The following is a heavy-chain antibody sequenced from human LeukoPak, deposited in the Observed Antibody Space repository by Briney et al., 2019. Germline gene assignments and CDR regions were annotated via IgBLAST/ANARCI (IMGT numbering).Heavy chain of an antibody. CDR1: GFTVSRDY. D-gene: IGHD2-2*01. J-gene: IGHJ2*01. CDR3: AREVVACDL. V-gene: IGHV3-66*01. CDR2: IYSGGST. Sequence: GGSLRLSLAASGFTVSRDYMSYVRQAPGKGLEWVSVIYSGGSTYYADSVKGRFTISRDNSKNTLYLQMNSLRAEDTAVYYCAREVVACDLWGRGTLVTVSS.